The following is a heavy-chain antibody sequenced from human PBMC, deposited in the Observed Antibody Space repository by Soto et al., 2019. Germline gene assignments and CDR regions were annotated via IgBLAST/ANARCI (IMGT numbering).Heavy chain of an antibody. CDR1: GGSISSGGYY. V-gene: IGHV4-31*03. J-gene: IGHJ5*02. Sequence: QVQLQESGPGLVKPSQTLSLTCTVSGGSISSGGYYWSWIRQHPGKGLEWIGYIYYSGSTYYNPSLKSRVTISVATSKNQFSLKLSSVTAADTAVYYCARLTNYYGSGSYRAPAWGQGTLVTVSS. CDR3: ARLTNYYGSGSYRAPA. D-gene: IGHD3-10*01. CDR2: IYYSGST.